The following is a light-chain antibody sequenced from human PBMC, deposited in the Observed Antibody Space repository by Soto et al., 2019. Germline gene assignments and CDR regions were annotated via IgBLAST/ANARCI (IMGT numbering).Light chain of an antibody. J-gene: IGKJ1*01. CDR2: KAS. Sequence: IHMAHSPSTLWASLGEMVTMTCRASQSISSWLAWYQQKPGKAPKLLIYKASSLESGVPSRFSGSGSGTEFTLTISSLQPDDFATYYCQHYNSYSEAFGQGTKVDIK. CDR1: QSISSW. V-gene: IGKV1-5*03. CDR3: QHYNSYSEA.